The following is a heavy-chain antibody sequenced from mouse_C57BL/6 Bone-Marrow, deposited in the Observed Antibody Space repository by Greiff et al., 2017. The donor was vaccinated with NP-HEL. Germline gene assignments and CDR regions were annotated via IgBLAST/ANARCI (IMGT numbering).Heavy chain of an antibody. J-gene: IGHJ2*01. V-gene: IGHV1-59*01. CDR3: ARDNINDY. CDR1: GYTFTSYW. CDR2: IDPSDSYT. Sequence: QVQLQQPGAELVRPGTSVKLSCKASGYTFTSYWMHWVKQRPGQGLEWIGVIDPSDSYTNYNQKFKGKATLTVDTSSSTAYMQLSSLTSEDSAVYYCARDNINDYGDQGTTPTVSA. D-gene: IGHD1-1*01.